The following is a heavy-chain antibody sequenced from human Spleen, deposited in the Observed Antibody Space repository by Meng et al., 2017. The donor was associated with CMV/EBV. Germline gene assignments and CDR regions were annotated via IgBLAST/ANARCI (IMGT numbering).Heavy chain of an antibody. J-gene: IGHJ4*02. V-gene: IGHV3-11*04. Sequence: GESLKISCAASGFTFSNAWMSWVRQAPGKGLEWVSSISTSGTTIHYADSVKGRFTISRDNAKNSLYLQMNSLRAEDTAVYYCASSGAHWGQGTLVTVSS. CDR1: GFTFSNAW. CDR3: ASSGAH. CDR2: ISTSGTTI.